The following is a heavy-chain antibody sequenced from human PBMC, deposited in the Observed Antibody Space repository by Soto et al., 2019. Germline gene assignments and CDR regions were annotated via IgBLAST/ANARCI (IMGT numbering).Heavy chain of an antibody. V-gene: IGHV3-33*01. CDR3: ARDRAYDYIWGSYRYTGLDY. Sequence: QVQLVESGGGVVQPGRSLRLSCAASGFTFSSYGMHWVRQAPGKGLEWVAVIWYDGSNKYYADSVKGRFTISRDNSKNPLYLQMNSLRAEDTAVYYCARDRAYDYIWGSYRYTGLDYWGQGTLVTVSS. D-gene: IGHD3-16*02. J-gene: IGHJ4*02. CDR1: GFTFSSYG. CDR2: IWYDGSNK.